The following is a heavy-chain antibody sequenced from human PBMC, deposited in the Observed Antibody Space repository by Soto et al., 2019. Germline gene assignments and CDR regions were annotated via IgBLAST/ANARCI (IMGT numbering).Heavy chain of an antibody. V-gene: IGHV1-69*02. J-gene: IGHJ5*02. D-gene: IGHD1-26*01. CDR2: IIPILGIA. Sequence: ASVKVSCKASGGTFSSYTISWVRQAPGQGLEWMGRIIPILGIANYAQKFQGRVTITADKSTSTAYMELSSLRSEDTAVYYCAMDMWELLNWFDPWGQGTLVTVSS. CDR3: AMDMWELLNWFDP. CDR1: GGTFSSYT.